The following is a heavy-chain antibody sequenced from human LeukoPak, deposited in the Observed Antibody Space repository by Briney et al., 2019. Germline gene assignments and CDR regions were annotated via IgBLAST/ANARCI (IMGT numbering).Heavy chain of an antibody. CDR2: IYGSGST. CDR1: GGSISSGDYY. Sequence: SQTLSLTCTVSGGSISSGDYYWSWIRQPPGKGLEWIGYIYGSGSTYYNPSFKRRVTISVDTSKKQFSLKLSSVTAADTAVYYCARVVPAGSNGFDPWGQGTLVTVSS. D-gene: IGHD6-13*01. J-gene: IGHJ5*02. V-gene: IGHV4-30-4*01. CDR3: ARVVPAGSNGFDP.